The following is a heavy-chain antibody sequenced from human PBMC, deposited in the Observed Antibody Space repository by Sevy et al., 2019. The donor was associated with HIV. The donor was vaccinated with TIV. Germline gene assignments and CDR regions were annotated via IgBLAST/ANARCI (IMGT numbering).Heavy chain of an antibody. CDR2: IKQGGSEK. V-gene: IGHV3-7*01. D-gene: IGHD2-21*02. CDR1: GFTFSNYW. J-gene: IGHJ3*02. CDR3: ARGGDDGAFDI. Sequence: GGSLRLSCAASGFTFSNYWMSWVRQAPGKGLEWVANIKQGGSEKYYVYSVKGRFTISRDNAKNSLYLQMNSLRVEDTAVYYCARGGDDGAFDIWGQGTMVTVSS.